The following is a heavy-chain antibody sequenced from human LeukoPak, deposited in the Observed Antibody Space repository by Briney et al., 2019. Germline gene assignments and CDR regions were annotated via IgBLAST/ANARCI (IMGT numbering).Heavy chain of an antibody. CDR3: ARDGYYDILSHRYFDL. CDR1: GGSISSSSYY. Sequence: SETLSLTCTVSGGSISSSSYYWGWIRQPPGKGLEWIGSIYYSGSTYYNPSLKSRVTISVDTSKNQFSLKLSSVTAADTAVYYCARDGYYDILSHRYFDLWGRGTLVTVSS. J-gene: IGHJ2*01. V-gene: IGHV4-39*07. D-gene: IGHD3-9*01. CDR2: IYYSGST.